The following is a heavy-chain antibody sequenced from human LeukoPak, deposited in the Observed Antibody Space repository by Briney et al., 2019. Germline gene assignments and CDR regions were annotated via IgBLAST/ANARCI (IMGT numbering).Heavy chain of an antibody. D-gene: IGHD5-18*01. V-gene: IGHV4-38-2*02. CDR1: GSSISSSYY. CDR2: ISHSGST. Sequence: SETLSLTCTVSGSSISSSYYGAWIRQPPGKGLEWIATISHSGSTYYNPSLKSRVTISADTSQNQHSLRLNSVTVADTAVYYCARVDTVMATFDYWGQGTPVTVSS. J-gene: IGHJ4*02. CDR3: ARVDTVMATFDY.